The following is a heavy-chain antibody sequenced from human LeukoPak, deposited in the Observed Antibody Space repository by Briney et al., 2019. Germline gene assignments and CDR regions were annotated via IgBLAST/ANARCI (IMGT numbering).Heavy chain of an antibody. CDR3: ARDHYHKIHSVMVTAPDY. J-gene: IGHJ4*02. CDR2: INPTGGST. V-gene: IGHV1-46*01. D-gene: IGHD2-21*02. CDR1: GYTFTSYY. Sequence: ASVKVSCKASGYTFTSYYMHWVRQAPGQGLEWMGIINPTGGSTSYAQKFQGRVTMTRDTSTSTVYMELSSLRSEDTAVYYCARDHYHKIHSVMVTAPDYWGQGTLVIVSS.